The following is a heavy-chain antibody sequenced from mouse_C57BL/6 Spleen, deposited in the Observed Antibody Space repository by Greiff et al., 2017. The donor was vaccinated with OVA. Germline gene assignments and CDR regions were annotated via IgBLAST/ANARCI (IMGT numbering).Heavy chain of an antibody. CDR2: IYPRSGNT. CDR3: ASRDSSGSWFAY. J-gene: IGHJ3*01. D-gene: IGHD3-2*02. Sequence: VQLQQSGAELARPGASVKLSCKASGYTFTSYGISWVKQRTGQGLEWIGEIYPRSGNTYYNEKFKGKATLTADKSSSTAYMELRSLTSEDSAVYFCASRDSSGSWFAYWGQGTLVTVSA. CDR1: GYTFTSYG. V-gene: IGHV1-81*01.